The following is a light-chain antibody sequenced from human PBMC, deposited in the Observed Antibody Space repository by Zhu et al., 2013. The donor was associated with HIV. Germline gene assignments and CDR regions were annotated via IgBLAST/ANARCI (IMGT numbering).Light chain of an antibody. J-gene: IGKJ5*01. CDR2: GAY. V-gene: IGKV3-15*01. Sequence: EIVMTQSPATLSVSPGERATLSCRASQSVSSNLAWYQQKPGQAPRLLIYGAYTRATNIPGRFSGSGSGTEFTLTISSLQSEDFAVYFCQQYNNWPPITFGHGTRLEMK. CDR1: QSVSSN. CDR3: QQYNNWPPIT.